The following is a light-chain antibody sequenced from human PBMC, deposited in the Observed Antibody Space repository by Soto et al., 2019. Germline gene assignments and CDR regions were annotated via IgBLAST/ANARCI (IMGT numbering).Light chain of an antibody. CDR1: QGISSW. CDR3: QQYNSYPWT. CDR2: DAS. V-gene: IGKV1-5*01. J-gene: IGKJ1*01. Sequence: DIQMTQSPSTLSASVGDRVTITCRASQGISSWLAWYQQKPGKAPKLLIYDASSLESGVPSRFSGSGSGREFTLTISSLQPDDFATYYRQQYNSYPWTFGQGTKVDIK.